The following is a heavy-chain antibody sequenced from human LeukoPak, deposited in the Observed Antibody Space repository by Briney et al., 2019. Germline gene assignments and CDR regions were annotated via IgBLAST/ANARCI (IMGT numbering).Heavy chain of an antibody. J-gene: IGHJ3*02. CDR3: ARRGDGYNFGAFDI. Sequence: GGSLRLSCAASGFTFSSYSMNWGRQAPGKGLEWVSSISSSSSYIYYADSVKGRFTISRDNAKNSLYLQMNSLRAEDTAVYYCARRGDGYNFGAFDIWGQGTMVTVSS. CDR1: GFTFSSYS. D-gene: IGHD5-24*01. CDR2: ISSSSSYI. V-gene: IGHV3-21*01.